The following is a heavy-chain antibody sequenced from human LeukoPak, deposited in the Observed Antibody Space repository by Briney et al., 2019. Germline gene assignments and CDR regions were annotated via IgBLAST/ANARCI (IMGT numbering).Heavy chain of an antibody. Sequence: GASVTVSCKASGYTFTSYGISWVRQAPGQGLEWMGWISTYNGNTNYAQKLQGRVTMTTDTSTSTAYMELRSLRSDDTAVYYCARVGPGGNWNYASGYGMDVWGQGTTVTVSS. D-gene: IGHD1-7*01. V-gene: IGHV1-18*01. J-gene: IGHJ6*02. CDR1: GYTFTSYG. CDR3: ARVGPGGNWNYASGYGMDV. CDR2: ISTYNGNT.